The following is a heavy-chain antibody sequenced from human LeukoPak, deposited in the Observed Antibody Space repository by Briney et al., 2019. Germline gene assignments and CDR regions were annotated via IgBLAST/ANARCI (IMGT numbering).Heavy chain of an antibody. J-gene: IGHJ6*01. CDR3: ARPNTRGEYGMDV. CDR1: GFTFSSYS. CDR2: IISSSRTI. Sequence: PGGSLRLSCVASGFTFSSYSMNWVRQAPGKGLEWVSYIISSSRTIHYADSVKGRFTTSRDNAKNSLYLQMNSLRDEDTAVYYCARPNTRGEYGMDVWGQGTTVTVSS. V-gene: IGHV3-48*02. D-gene: IGHD2-21*01.